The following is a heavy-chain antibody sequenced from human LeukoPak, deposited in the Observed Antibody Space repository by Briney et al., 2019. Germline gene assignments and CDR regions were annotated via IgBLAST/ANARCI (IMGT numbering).Heavy chain of an antibody. J-gene: IGHJ4*02. Sequence: PGGSLRLSCAASGFTFSSYAISWVRQAPGKGLEWVSAISGSGGSTYYADSVKGRFTISRDNSKNTLYLQMNSLRAEDTAVYYCARGYDGNSGGFDYWGQGTLVTVSS. D-gene: IGHD4-23*01. CDR2: ISGSGGST. CDR1: GFTFSSYA. CDR3: ARGYDGNSGGFDY. V-gene: IGHV3-23*01.